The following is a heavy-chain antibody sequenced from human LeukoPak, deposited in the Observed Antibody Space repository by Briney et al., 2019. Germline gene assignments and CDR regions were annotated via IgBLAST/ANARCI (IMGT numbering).Heavy chain of an antibody. J-gene: IGHJ4*02. D-gene: IGHD1-14*01. CDR2: IKLDGSEK. Sequence: GGSLRLSCVASGFSFGKYWMSWVRQAPGKGLEWVANIKLDGSEKNYVDSVKGRFTISRDNTKNSLYLQMNSLRAEDTAVYYCARELTGYFNYWGQGTLVTVSS. V-gene: IGHV3-7*03. CDR1: GFSFGKYW. CDR3: ARELTGYFNY.